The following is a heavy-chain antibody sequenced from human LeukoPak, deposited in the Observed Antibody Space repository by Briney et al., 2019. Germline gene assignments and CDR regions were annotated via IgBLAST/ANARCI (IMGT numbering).Heavy chain of an antibody. J-gene: IGHJ5*02. Sequence: ASVKVSCKASGYTFTSYGISWVRQAPGQGLEWMGWISAYNGNTNYAQKLQGRGTMTTDTSTSTAYMELRSLRSDDTAVYYCARVPPIMGATGPDLNWFDPWGQPTLVTVSS. V-gene: IGHV1-18*01. D-gene: IGHD1-26*01. CDR1: GYTFTSYG. CDR3: ARVPPIMGATGPDLNWFDP. CDR2: ISAYNGNT.